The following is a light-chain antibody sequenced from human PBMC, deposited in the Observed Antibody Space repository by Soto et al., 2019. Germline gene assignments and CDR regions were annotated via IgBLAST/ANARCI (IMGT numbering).Light chain of an antibody. V-gene: IGKV1-27*01. J-gene: IGKJ1*01. CDR2: AAS. CDR1: QGITNH. CDR3: KNYNSALWT. Sequence: DIQMTQSPSSLSASVGDRVTFSCRASQGITNHLAWYQQKPGKVPKLLIYAASTLQSGVPSRFLGSGSGTDFTLNISSLQPEDVATYFCKNYNSALWTFGQGTKVEI.